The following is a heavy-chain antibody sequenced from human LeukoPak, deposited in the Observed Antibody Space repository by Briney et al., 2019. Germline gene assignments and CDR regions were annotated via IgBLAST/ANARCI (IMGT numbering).Heavy chain of an antibody. Sequence: SETLSLTCTVSGGSISSSSYYWGWIRQPPGKGLEWIGSIYYSGSTYYNPSLKSRVTISVDTPKNQFSLKLSSVTAADTAVYYCARCSGWDLYYFDYWGQGTLVTVSS. J-gene: IGHJ4*02. CDR2: IYYSGST. V-gene: IGHV4-39*01. CDR1: GGSISSSSYY. CDR3: ARCSGWDLYYFDY. D-gene: IGHD6-19*01.